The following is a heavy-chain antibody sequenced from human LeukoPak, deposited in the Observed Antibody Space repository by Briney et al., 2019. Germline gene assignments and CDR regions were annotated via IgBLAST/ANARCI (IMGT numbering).Heavy chain of an antibody. CDR1: GGSIGSGGYY. D-gene: IGHD5-18*01. V-gene: IGHV4-30-2*01. Sequence: SETLSLTCTVSGGSIGSGGYYWSWIRQPPGKGLEWIGYIYHSGSTYYNPSLKSRVTISVDRSKNQFSLKLSSVTAADTAVYYCASGEIQPRDRMVDFDYWGQGTLVTVSS. CDR2: IYHSGST. J-gene: IGHJ4*02. CDR3: ASGEIQPRDRMVDFDY.